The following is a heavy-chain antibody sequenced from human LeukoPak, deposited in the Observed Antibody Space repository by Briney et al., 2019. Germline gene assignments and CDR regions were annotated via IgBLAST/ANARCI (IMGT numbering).Heavy chain of an antibody. D-gene: IGHD3-16*01. CDR1: GYSISSGYY. V-gene: IGHV4-38-2*02. J-gene: IGHJ3*02. CDR2: IYHSGST. CDR3: ARGVLGERGAFGI. Sequence: PSETLSLTCTVSGYSISSGYYWGWIRQPPGKGLEWIGSIYHSGSTYYNPSLKSRVTISVDTSKNQFSLKLSSVTAADTVVYYCARGVLGERGAFGIWGQGTMVTVSS.